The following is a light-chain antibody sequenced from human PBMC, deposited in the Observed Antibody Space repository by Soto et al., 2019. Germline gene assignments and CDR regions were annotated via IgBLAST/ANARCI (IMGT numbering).Light chain of an antibody. Sequence: EIVMTQSPATLSVSPGERATLSCRASQGVRNNLAWYQQTPGQAPRLLIHGASTRAAGIPARFSGSGSGTEFTLTITSLQSEDFAVYYCQQYNDWPRTFGQGTKVEI. J-gene: IGKJ1*01. CDR3: QQYNDWPRT. V-gene: IGKV3-15*01. CDR2: GAS. CDR1: QGVRNN.